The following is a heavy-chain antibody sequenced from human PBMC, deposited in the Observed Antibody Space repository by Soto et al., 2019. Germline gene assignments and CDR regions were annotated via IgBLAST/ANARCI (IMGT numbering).Heavy chain of an antibody. J-gene: IGHJ4*02. CDR1: GGSISSGGYY. V-gene: IGHV4-31*03. D-gene: IGHD3-22*01. CDR3: ARFTRSSGYYRSTIDY. Sequence: KSSETLSLTCTVSGGSISSGGYYWSWIRQHPGKGLEWIGYIYYSGSTYYNPSLKSRVTISVDTSKNQFSLKLSSVTAADTAVYYCARFTRSSGYYRSTIDYWGQGTLVTVSS. CDR2: IYYSGST.